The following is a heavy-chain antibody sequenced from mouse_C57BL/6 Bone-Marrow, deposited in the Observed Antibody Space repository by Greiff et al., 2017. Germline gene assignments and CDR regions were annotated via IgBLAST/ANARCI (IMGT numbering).Heavy chain of an antibody. Sequence: EVMLVESGGGLVQPGGSMKLSCVASGFTFSNYWMNWVRQSPEKGLEWVAQIRLKSDNYATHYAESVKGRFTISRDDSKSSVYLQMNNLRAEDTGIYYCTKSYYYGPWFAYWGQGTLVTVSA. D-gene: IGHD1-1*01. J-gene: IGHJ3*01. V-gene: IGHV6-3*01. CDR3: TKSYYYGPWFAY. CDR1: GFTFSNYW. CDR2: IRLKSDNYAT.